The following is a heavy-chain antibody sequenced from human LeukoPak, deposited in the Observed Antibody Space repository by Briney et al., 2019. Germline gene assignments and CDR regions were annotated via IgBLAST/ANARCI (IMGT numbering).Heavy chain of an antibody. V-gene: IGHV3-20*04. J-gene: IGHJ4*02. Sequence: GGSLRLSCAASEFTFSSYWMSWVRQAPGKGLEWVCGINRNGDSTSYVDSVKGRFTISRDNAQDTLYLQMNSLRAEDTAVYYCARDRRGPGSDYWGQGTLVTVSS. CDR3: ARDRRGPGSDY. D-gene: IGHD1-14*01. CDR2: INRNGDST. CDR1: EFTFSSYW.